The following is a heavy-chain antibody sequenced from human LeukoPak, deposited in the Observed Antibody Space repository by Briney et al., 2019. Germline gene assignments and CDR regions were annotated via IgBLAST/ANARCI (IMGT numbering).Heavy chain of an antibody. J-gene: IGHJ4*02. CDR2: ISSSGSST. Sequence: GGSLRLSCAASTFTFNSYAMSWVRQAPGKGLEWVSTISSSGSSTYYADSVKGRFTISRDNSKNTLYLQMNSLKTEDTAVYYCTRGPYYSGSPYYFDYWGQGTLVTVSS. V-gene: IGHV3-23*01. D-gene: IGHD1-26*01. CDR3: TRGPYYSGSPYYFDY. CDR1: TFTFNSYA.